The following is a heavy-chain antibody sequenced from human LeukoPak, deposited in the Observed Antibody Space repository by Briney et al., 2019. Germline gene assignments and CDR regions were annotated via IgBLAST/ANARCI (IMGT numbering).Heavy chain of an antibody. J-gene: IGHJ4*02. Sequence: GGSLRLSCAASGFTFSDYYMSWIRQAPGKGLEWVSYISSGGSTIYYADSVKGRFTISRDNAKNSLYLQMNSLRAEDTAVYYCARSEKDIVVVPAAGGFDYWGQGTLVTVSS. CDR2: ISSGGSTI. CDR1: GFTFSDYY. V-gene: IGHV3-11*01. CDR3: ARSEKDIVVVPAAGGFDY. D-gene: IGHD2-2*01.